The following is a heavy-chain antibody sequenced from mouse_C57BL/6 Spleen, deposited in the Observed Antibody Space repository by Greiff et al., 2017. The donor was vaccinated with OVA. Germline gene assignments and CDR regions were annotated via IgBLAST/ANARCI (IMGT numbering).Heavy chain of an antibody. CDR2: ISSGSSTI. CDR3: ARGRITTVVVPFDY. V-gene: IGHV5-17*01. D-gene: IGHD1-1*01. CDR1: GFTFSDYG. Sequence: EVNLVESGGGLVKPGGSLKLSCAASGFTFSDYGMHWVRQAPEKGLEWVAYISSGSSTIYYAATVKGRFTISRDNAKNTLFLQMTSLRSEDTAMYYCARGRITTVVVPFDYWGQGTTLTVSS. J-gene: IGHJ2*01.